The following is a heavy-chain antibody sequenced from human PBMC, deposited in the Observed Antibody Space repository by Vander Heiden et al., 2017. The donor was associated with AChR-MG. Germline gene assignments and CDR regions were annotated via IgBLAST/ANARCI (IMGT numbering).Heavy chain of an antibody. V-gene: IGHV1-69*01. D-gene: IGHD6-6*01. Sequence: QVQLVQSGAEVKKPGSSVKVSCKASGGTFSSYATSWVRQAPGQGLEWMGGIIPIFGTANYAQKFQGRVTITADESTSTAYMELSSLRSEDTAVYYCARDSQPFIAALFDYWGQGTLVTVSS. CDR1: GGTFSSYA. J-gene: IGHJ4*02. CDR2: IIPIFGTA. CDR3: ARDSQPFIAALFDY.